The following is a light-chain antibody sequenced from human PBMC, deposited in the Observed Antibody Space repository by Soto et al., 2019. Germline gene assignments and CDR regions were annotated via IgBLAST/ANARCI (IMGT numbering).Light chain of an antibody. J-gene: IGKJ2*01. Sequence: EIVLTQSPDTVSLSPGERATLSCRASRSLSSSYLAWYQQKPGQAPRLLIYAASSRATGIPDRFSGSKSGTDFTLTIRRLEPEDSAVYYCQQYGSSPPYTFGQGTKLEIK. CDR3: QQYGSSPPYT. CDR2: AAS. CDR1: RSLSSSY. V-gene: IGKV3-20*01.